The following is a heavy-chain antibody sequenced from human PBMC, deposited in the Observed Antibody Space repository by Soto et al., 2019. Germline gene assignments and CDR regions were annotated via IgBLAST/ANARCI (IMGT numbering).Heavy chain of an antibody. D-gene: IGHD6-6*01. Sequence: PSETLSLTCTVSGASITSYYWSWIRQPPGQGLEWLGYFYYSGSTNYNPSLKSRVTISGDTSKNQFSLKVTSLTAADTAVYYCARRGVSSSLDYWGQGLLVTV. CDR1: GASITSYY. J-gene: IGHJ4*02. CDR3: ARRGVSSSLDY. CDR2: FYYSGST. V-gene: IGHV4-59*08.